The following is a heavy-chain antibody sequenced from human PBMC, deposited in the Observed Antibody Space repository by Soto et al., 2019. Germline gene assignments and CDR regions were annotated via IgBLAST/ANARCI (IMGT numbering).Heavy chain of an antibody. Sequence: GGALSLSCAASGFTFSSYSMNWVRQAPGKGLEWVSSISSSSSYIYYADSVKGRFTISRDNAKNSLYLQMNSLRAEDTAVYYCARSSFQYIADFDYWGQGTLVTVSS. J-gene: IGHJ4*02. CDR2: ISSSSSYI. CDR3: ARSSFQYIADFDY. V-gene: IGHV3-21*01. CDR1: GFTFSSYS. D-gene: IGHD2-15*01.